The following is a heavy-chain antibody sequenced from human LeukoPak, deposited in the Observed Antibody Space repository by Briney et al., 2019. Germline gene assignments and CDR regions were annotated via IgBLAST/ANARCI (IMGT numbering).Heavy chain of an antibody. Sequence: SETLSLTCAVSGYSISSGYYWGWIRQPPGKGLEWIGSIYHSGSTYYNPSLKSRVTISVDTSKHQFSLKLSSVTAADTAVYYCARLLGYCSSTSCLGRNWFDPWGQGTLVTVSS. D-gene: IGHD2-2*01. CDR1: GYSISSGYY. CDR2: IYHSGST. V-gene: IGHV4-38-2*01. CDR3: ARLLGYCSSTSCLGRNWFDP. J-gene: IGHJ5*02.